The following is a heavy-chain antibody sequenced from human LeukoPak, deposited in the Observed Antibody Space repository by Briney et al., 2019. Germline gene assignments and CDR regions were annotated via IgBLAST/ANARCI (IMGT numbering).Heavy chain of an antibody. CDR2: IYYSGST. V-gene: IGHV4-39*01. J-gene: IGHJ5*02. Sequence: PSETLSLTCTVSGGSISSSSYYWGWIRQPPGKGLEWIGSIYYSGSTYYNPSLKSRVTISVDTSKNQFSLKLSAVTAADMAVYYCARRGLYGSSPFDPWGQGTLVTVSS. CDR3: ARRGLYGSSPFDP. D-gene: IGHD2-2*01. CDR1: GGSISSSSYY.